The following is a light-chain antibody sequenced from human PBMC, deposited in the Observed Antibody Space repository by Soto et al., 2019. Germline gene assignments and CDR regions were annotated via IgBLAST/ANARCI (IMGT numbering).Light chain of an antibody. J-gene: IGLJ2*01. V-gene: IGLV1-44*01. Sequence: QSVLTQPPSASGTPGQRVTISCSGSSSNIGTNSVNWYQQLPETAPKLLIYSNNQRPSGVPDRFSGSKSGTSASLAISGLQSEDEADYYCTAWDDNFSLVVFGGGTKLTVL. CDR2: SNN. CDR1: SSNIGTNS. CDR3: TAWDDNFSLVV.